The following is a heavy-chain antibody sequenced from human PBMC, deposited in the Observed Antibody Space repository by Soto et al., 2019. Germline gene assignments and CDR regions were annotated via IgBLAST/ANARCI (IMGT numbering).Heavy chain of an antibody. CDR1: GFSFSRSG. CDR2: IWYDGSNK. D-gene: IGHD3-10*01. CDR3: AREIPDYGAFDY. J-gene: IGHJ4*02. V-gene: IGHV3-33*01. Sequence: QVQLVESGGGVVQPGRSLRLSCAVSGFSFSRSGMHWVRQAPGKGLEWVAVIWYDGSNKYYADSVKGRFTISRDNSKNTLYLQMNSLRAEDTAVYYCAREIPDYGAFDYWGQGTLVTVSS.